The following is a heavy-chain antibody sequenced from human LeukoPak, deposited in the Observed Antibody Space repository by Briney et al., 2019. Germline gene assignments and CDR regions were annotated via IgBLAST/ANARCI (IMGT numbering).Heavy chain of an antibody. CDR1: GFPFTSGFTFSDYY. CDR3: ARGGTGAFDY. CDR2: ISSTSTYT. J-gene: IGHJ4*02. V-gene: IGHV3-11*06. D-gene: IGHD2-8*02. Sequence: GGSLRLSCAASGFPFTSGFTFSDYYMSWIRQAPGKGLEWVSYISSTSTYTNYADSVKGRFTISRDNANNSVHLQMNSLRADDTAIYYCARGGTGAFDYWGQGILVTVSS.